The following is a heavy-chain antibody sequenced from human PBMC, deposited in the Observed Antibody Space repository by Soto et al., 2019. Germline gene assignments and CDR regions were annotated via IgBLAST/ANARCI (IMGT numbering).Heavy chain of an antibody. J-gene: IGHJ3*02. D-gene: IGHD2-2*01. CDR1: TESFSTYY. V-gene: IGHV4-59*06. Sequence: SETLSLTCAVHTESFSTYYCSWTRQHPGKGLEWIGYIYYSGSTYYNPSLKSRVTISVDTSKNQFSLKLSSVTAADTAVYYCARVRGYCISTSCYAGQAFDIWGQGTMVTVSS. CDR3: ARVRGYCISTSCYAGQAFDI. CDR2: IYYSGST.